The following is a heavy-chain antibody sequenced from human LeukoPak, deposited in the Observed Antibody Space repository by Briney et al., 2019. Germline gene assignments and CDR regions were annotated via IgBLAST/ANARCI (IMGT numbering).Heavy chain of an antibody. Sequence: GGSLRLSCAVSGFPFSTFWMSWVRQAPGKGLEWVANINQDGSEKYYVDSVRGRFAISRDNSKNSLFLQMNSLRPEDTAVYYCARDVDAWSWEDWGHGTLVTVSA. J-gene: IGHJ4*01. CDR1: GFPFSTFW. V-gene: IGHV3-7*01. CDR3: ARDVDAWSWED. CDR2: INQDGSEK. D-gene: IGHD1-26*01.